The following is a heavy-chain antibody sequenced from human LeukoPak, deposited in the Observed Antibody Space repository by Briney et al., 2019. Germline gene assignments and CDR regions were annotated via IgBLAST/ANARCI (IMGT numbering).Heavy chain of an antibody. CDR2: IYYSGST. V-gene: IGHV4-39*01. Sequence: PSETLSLTCTVSGVSISSSSYYWGWIRQPPGKGLEWIGSIYYSGSTYYNPSLKSRVTISVDTSKNQFSLKLSSVTAADTAVYYCARAYYRSAFDIWGQGTMVTVSS. J-gene: IGHJ3*02. CDR3: ARAYYRSAFDI. D-gene: IGHD3-10*01. CDR1: GVSISSSSYY.